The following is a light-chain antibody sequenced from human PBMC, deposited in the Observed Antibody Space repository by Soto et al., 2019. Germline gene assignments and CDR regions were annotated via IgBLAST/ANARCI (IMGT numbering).Light chain of an antibody. Sequence: QSVLTQPASVSGSPGQSITISCTGTISDVGSYNYVSWYQQYPGKAPKLMFYDVITRPSGVSDRFSGSKSGNTASLTISGLRAEDEADYYCGSYTTSSNYVFGTGTKLTVL. CDR2: DVI. V-gene: IGLV2-14*03. CDR3: GSYTTSSNYV. J-gene: IGLJ1*01. CDR1: ISDVGSYNY.